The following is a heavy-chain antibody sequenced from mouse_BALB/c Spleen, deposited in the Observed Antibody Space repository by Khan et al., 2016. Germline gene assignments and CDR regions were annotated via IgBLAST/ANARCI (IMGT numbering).Heavy chain of an antibody. CDR2: ISYSGST. CDR1: GYSITSDYA. V-gene: IGHV3-2*02. Sequence: EVKLLESGPGLVKPSQSLSLTCTVTGYSITSDYAWNWIRQFPGNKLEWMGYISYSGSTSYNPSLKSRISITRDTSKNQFFLQLNSVTTEDTVTSYCARGRYSYPFAYWGQGTLVTVSA. J-gene: IGHJ3*01. CDR3: ARGRYSYPFAY. D-gene: IGHD2-12*01.